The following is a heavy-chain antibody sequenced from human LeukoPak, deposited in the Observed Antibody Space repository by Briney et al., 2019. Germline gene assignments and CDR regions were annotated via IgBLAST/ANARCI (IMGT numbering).Heavy chain of an antibody. D-gene: IGHD3-10*01. V-gene: IGHV4-4*07. J-gene: IGHJ6*03. CDR3: ARVGYYSYNYYYYYYMGV. Sequence: PSETLSLTCTVSGGSISSYYWSRIRQPAGNGLEWIGRIYTSGSTNYNPSLKSRVTMSVDTSKNQFSLKLSSVTAADTAVYYCARVGYYSYNYYYYYYMGVWGKGTTVTISS. CDR2: IYTSGST. CDR1: GGSISSYY.